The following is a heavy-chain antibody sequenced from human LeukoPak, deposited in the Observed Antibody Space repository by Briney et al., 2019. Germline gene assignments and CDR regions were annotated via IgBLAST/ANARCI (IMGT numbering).Heavy chain of an antibody. J-gene: IGHJ4*02. CDR3: ARHEGNSRPHDF. Sequence: GESLKISCKGSGYSFTNYWIAWVRQMPGKGLEWVGIIYPGDSDTRYSPSFQGQVAISADKSISTAYLQWSSLKASDTAMYYCARHEGNSRPHDFWGQGTLVTVSS. CDR1: GYSFTNYW. D-gene: IGHD6-13*01. V-gene: IGHV5-51*01. CDR2: IYPGDSDT.